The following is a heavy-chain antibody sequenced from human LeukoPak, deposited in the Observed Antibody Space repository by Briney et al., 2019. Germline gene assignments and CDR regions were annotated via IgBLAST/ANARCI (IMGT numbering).Heavy chain of an antibody. V-gene: IGHV3-33*01. J-gene: IGHJ5*02. Sequence: PGRSLRLSCAASGFTFSSYGMHWVRQAPGKGLEWVAVIWYDGSNKYYADSVKGRFTISRDNSKNTLYLQMNSLRAEDTAVYYCARAHSSGWYGWFDPWGQGTLVTVSS. CDR3: ARAHSSGWYGWFDP. CDR1: GFTFSSYG. D-gene: IGHD6-19*01. CDR2: IWYDGSNK.